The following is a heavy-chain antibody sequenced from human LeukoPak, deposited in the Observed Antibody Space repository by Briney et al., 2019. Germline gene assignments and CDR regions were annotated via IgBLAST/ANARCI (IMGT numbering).Heavy chain of an antibody. D-gene: IGHD1-26*01. J-gene: IGHJ4*02. CDR3: ASSGSYRFDY. V-gene: IGHV3-48*02. CDR1: GFTFSSYS. CDR2: ITASGTAM. Sequence: PGGSLRLSCAASGFTFSSYSMNWVRQAPGKGLEWVSHITASGTAMLYADSVKGRFTISRDNAKNSLYLQMNSLRDEDTAVYYCASSGSYRFDYWGQGTLVTVPS.